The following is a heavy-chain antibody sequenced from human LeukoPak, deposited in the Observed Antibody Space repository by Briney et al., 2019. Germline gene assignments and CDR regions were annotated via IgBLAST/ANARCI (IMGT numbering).Heavy chain of an antibody. J-gene: IGHJ4*01. Sequence: GGSLRLSCAVSGFTFTDYWMNWVRQAPGQELEWVASVRQDGSEKTYVDSVKGRFTISSDNTKNSLSLQLNSLRVEDTAVYYCARDGTAAGLYFDLWGQGTLVTVSS. CDR2: VRQDGSEK. D-gene: IGHD6-13*01. CDR3: ARDGTAAGLYFDL. V-gene: IGHV3-7*01. CDR1: GFTFTDYW.